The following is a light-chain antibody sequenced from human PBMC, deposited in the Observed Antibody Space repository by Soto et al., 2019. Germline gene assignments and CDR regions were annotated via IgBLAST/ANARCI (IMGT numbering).Light chain of an antibody. V-gene: IGKV3-20*01. CDR3: QQHGTSPPSWT. Sequence: PGERATLFCRASQSVSNNYLAWYQQKPGQAPRLLIYGASSRATGIPDRFSGSGSGTDFSLTISRLEPEDSAVYYCQQHGTSPPSWTFGQGTKVEIK. CDR1: QSVSNNY. CDR2: GAS. J-gene: IGKJ1*01.